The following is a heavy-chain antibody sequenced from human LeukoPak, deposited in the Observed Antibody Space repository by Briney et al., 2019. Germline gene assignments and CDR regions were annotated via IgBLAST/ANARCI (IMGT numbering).Heavy chain of an antibody. J-gene: IGHJ4*02. CDR1: GFTFSNYE. CDR3: ARGPYCSGGTCYSGHFGLFDN. CDR2: MYNSGGRI. D-gene: IGHD2-15*01. V-gene: IGHV3-48*03. Sequence: GGSLRLSCAASGFTFSNYEMNWVRQAPGKGLEWIAYMYNSGGRIYYADSVKGRFTISRGNAKNSLYLQMNSLRAEDSAVYYCARGPYCSGGTCYSGHFGLFDNWGQGTLVTVSS.